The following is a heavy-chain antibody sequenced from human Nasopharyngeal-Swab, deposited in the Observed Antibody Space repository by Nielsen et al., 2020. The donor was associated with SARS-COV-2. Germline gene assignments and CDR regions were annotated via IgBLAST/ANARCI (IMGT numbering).Heavy chain of an antibody. CDR2: IYYSGST. CDR3: ARDSGVAGTKYYYGMDV. D-gene: IGHD6-19*01. V-gene: IGHV4-30-4*01. J-gene: IGHJ6*02. Sequence: PGKGLEWIGYIYYSGSTCYNPSLKSRVTISVDTSKNQFSLKLSSVTAADTAVYYCARDSGVAGTKYYYGMDVWGQGTTVTVSS.